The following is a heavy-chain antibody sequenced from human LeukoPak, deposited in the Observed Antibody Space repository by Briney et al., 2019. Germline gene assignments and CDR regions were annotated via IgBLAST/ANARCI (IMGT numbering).Heavy chain of an antibody. CDR1: GFTFSSYA. CDR2: ISGSGGST. CDR3: AKSGSAGLARGYFDY. V-gene: IGHV3-23*01. Sequence: EGSLRLSCAASGFTFSSYAMSWVRQTPGKGLEWVSAISGSGGSTYYADSVKGRFTISRDNSKNTLYLQMNSLRAEDTAVYYCAKSGSAGLARGYFDYWGQGTLVTVSS. D-gene: IGHD3-10*01. J-gene: IGHJ4*02.